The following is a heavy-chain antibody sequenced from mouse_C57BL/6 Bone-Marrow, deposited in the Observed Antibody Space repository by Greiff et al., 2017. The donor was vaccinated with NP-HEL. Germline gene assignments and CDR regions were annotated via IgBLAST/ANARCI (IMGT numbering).Heavy chain of an antibody. J-gene: IGHJ3*01. CDR2: ISDGGSYT. Sequence: DVMLVESGGGLVKPGGSLKLSCAASGFTFSSYAMSWVRQTPEKRLEWVATISDGGSYTYYPDNVKGRFTISRDNAKNNLYLQMSHLKSEDTAMYYCARDTVVGGGFAYWGQGTLVTVSA. D-gene: IGHD1-1*01. CDR1: GFTFSSYA. CDR3: ARDTVVGGGFAY. V-gene: IGHV5-4*01.